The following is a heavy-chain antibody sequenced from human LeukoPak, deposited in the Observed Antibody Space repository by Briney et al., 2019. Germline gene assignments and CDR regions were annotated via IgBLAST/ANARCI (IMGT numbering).Heavy chain of an antibody. CDR3: ARDRYGSAALWFDP. CDR1: GYTFTGYY. V-gene: IGHV1-2*02. D-gene: IGHD6-13*01. Sequence: ASVKVSCKASGYTFTGYYMHWVRQAPGQGLEWMGWINPNSGGTNYAQKFQGRVTVTRDTSISTAYMELSRLRSDDTAVYYCARDRYGSAALWFDPWGQGTLVTVSS. J-gene: IGHJ5*01. CDR2: INPNSGGT.